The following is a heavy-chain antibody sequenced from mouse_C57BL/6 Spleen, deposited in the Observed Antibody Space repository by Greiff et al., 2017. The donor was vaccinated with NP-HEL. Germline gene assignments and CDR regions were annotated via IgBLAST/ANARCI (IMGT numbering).Heavy chain of an antibody. D-gene: IGHD2-4*01. J-gene: IGHJ4*01. CDR1: GFSLSTSGMG. CDR3: ARRCDYDPYYYAMDY. Sequence: QVTLNVSGPGILQSSQTLSLTCSFSGFSLSTSGMGVSWIRQPSGKGLEWLAHIYWDDDKRYNPSLKSRLTISKDTSRNQVFLKITSVDTADTATYYCARRCDYDPYYYAMDYWGQGTSVTVSS. V-gene: IGHV8-12*01. CDR2: IYWDDDK.